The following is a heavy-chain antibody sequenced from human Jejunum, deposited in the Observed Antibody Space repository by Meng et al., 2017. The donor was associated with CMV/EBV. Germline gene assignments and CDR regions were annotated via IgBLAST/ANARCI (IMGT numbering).Heavy chain of an antibody. Sequence: HVHLLDPGPGLGKPSETLPSACSFSGGSIDNHTWSWIRQAPGEGLEWIGRIYTRDNTNYNPSLKSRVTMSIDPSTNQFSLNLDSVTAADTAVYYCARGPGESTGEGFDYWGQGTLVTVSS. J-gene: IGHJ4*02. V-gene: IGHV4-4*07. CDR2: IYTRDNT. CDR3: ARGPGESTGEGFDY. CDR1: GGSIDNHT. D-gene: IGHD3-10*01.